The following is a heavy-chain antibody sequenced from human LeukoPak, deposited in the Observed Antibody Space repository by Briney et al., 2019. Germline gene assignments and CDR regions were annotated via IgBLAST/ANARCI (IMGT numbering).Heavy chain of an antibody. CDR1: GGSFSGYY. V-gene: IGHV4-34*01. D-gene: IGHD3-22*01. Sequence: SETLSLTCAVYGGSFSGYYWSWICQPPGKGLEWIGEINHSGSTNYIPSLKSPVTISVGTSKNQFSLKLSSVTAADTAVYYCARGNLYYFDSSGYYFKFDYWGQGTLVTVSS. CDR2: INHSGST. CDR3: ARGNLYYFDSSGYYFKFDY. J-gene: IGHJ4*02.